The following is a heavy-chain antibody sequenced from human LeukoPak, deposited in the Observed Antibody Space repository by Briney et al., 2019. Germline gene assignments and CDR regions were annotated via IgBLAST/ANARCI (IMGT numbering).Heavy chain of an antibody. V-gene: IGHV1-8*01. Sequence: ASVKVSCKASAYTFTSYDINWVRQATGQGLEWMGWMNPNSGNTGYAQKFRGRVTMTRNTSISTAYMELSSLRSEDTAVYYCARGAPGSYCSGGSCPYFDYWGQGTLISVPS. J-gene: IGHJ4*02. CDR1: AYTFTSYD. CDR3: ARGAPGSYCSGGSCPYFDY. CDR2: MNPNSGNT. D-gene: IGHD2-15*01.